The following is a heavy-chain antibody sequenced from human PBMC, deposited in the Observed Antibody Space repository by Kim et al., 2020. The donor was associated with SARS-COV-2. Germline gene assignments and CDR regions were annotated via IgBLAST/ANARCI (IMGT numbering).Heavy chain of an antibody. J-gene: IGHJ6*02. Sequence: SETLSLTCAVYGGSFSGYYWSWIRQPPGKGLEWIGDINHSGSTNYNPSLKSRVTISVDTSKNQFSLKLSSVTAADTAVYYCASRRRLRNYYYYYGMDVWGQGTTVTVSS. V-gene: IGHV4-34*01. CDR2: INHSGST. CDR3: ASRRRLRNYYYYYGMDV. CDR1: GGSFSGYY. D-gene: IGHD4-17*01.